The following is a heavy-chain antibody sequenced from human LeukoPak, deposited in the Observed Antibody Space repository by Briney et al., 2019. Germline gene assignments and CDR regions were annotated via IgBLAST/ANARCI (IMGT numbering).Heavy chain of an antibody. J-gene: IGHJ4*02. CDR3: ARGSYSSGWYGNVPCDY. Sequence: KPGGSLRLSCAASGFTFSDYYMSWIRQAPGKGLEWVSYVSSSSSYTNYADSVKGRFTISRDNAKNSLYLQMNSLRAEDTAVYYCARGSYSSGWYGNVPCDYWGQGTLVTVSS. D-gene: IGHD6-19*01. V-gene: IGHV3-11*05. CDR1: GFTFSDYY. CDR2: VSSSSSYT.